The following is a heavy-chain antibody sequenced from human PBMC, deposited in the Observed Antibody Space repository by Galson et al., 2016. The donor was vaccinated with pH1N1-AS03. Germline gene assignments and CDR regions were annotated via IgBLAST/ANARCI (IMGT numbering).Heavy chain of an antibody. J-gene: IGHJ4*02. D-gene: IGHD3-9*01. Sequence: SVKVSCKVSGYSLSDLSIHWVRQAPGRGLEWMGGFDLEEDEILYAQKFQGRVTMTEDTSTNTAYMEVSRLRSDDTAVYFCARRGYDILTGYEIADGFDSWGQGTPVTVSS. CDR3: ARRGYDILTGYEIADGFDS. V-gene: IGHV1-24*01. CDR2: FDLEEDEI. CDR1: GYSLSDLS.